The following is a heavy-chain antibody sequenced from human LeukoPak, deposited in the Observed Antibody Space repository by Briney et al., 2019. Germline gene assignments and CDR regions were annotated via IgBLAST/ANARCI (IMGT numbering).Heavy chain of an antibody. CDR3: ARDQRASPAAADY. D-gene: IGHD2-15*01. J-gene: IGHJ4*02. CDR1: GFTFSSFW. Sequence: GGSLRLSCAASGFTFSSFWMTWVRQAPGKGLEWVANIKEDGSGKYYVDSVKGRFTISRDNAKNSLYLQMNSLRAEDTAVYYCARDQRASPAAADYWGQGTLVIVSS. CDR2: IKEDGSGK. V-gene: IGHV3-7*01.